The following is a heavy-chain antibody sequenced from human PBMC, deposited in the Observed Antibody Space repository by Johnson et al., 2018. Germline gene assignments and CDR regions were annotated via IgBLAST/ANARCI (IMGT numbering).Heavy chain of an antibody. CDR3: EKKGVMEWEYYGPFQY. Sequence: QVQLVQSGGGVVQPGRSLRLSCAASGFTFSSYGMHWVRQAPGKGLEWVAVISYDGSKKYYADAVKGRFTISRDNSKNTLYLQRNSLRAAETAVYYCEKKGVMEWEYYGPFQYGGPGTLVTVSS. J-gene: IGHJ1*01. D-gene: IGHD1-26*01. V-gene: IGHV3-30*18. CDR2: ISYDGSKK. CDR1: GFTFSSYG.